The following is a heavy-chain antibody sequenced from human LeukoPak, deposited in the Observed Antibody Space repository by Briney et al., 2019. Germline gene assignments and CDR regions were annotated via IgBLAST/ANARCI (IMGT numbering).Heavy chain of an antibody. Sequence: ASVKVSCKASGYTFTSYGISWVRQAPGRGLEWMGWISAYNGNTKFAQSFQGRVAMTTDTSTTTAYMELTSLRSDDTAVYFCAGSKSNYDNSGYMPLDFWGQGTLVTVSS. CDR3: AGSKSNYDNSGYMPLDF. CDR2: ISAYNGNT. D-gene: IGHD3-22*01. CDR1: GYTFTSYG. V-gene: IGHV1-18*01. J-gene: IGHJ4*02.